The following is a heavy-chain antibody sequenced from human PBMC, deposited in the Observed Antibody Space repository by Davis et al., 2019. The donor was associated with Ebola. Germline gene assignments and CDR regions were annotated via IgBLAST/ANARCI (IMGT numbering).Heavy chain of an antibody. CDR2: IYYSGST. J-gene: IGHJ5*02. Sequence: SETLSLTCAVYGGSFSGYYWSWIRQPPGKGLEWIGYIYYSGSTYYNPYPKSRVTISVDTSKNQFSLKLSSVTAADTAVYYCARLPGWCTNGVCYLSSWFDPWGQGTLVTVSS. CDR1: GGSFSGYY. V-gene: IGHV4-30-4*01. D-gene: IGHD2-8*01. CDR3: ARLPGWCTNGVCYLSSWFDP.